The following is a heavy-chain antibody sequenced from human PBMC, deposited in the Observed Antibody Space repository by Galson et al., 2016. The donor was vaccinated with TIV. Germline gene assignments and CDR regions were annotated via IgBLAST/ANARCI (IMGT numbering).Heavy chain of an antibody. CDR1: GYILINYY. V-gene: IGHV1-2*02. Sequence: SVKVSCKASGYILINYYIHWVRQAPGQGLEWLGWFNPDSGATQYAQKFQGRVTMTRDTSISTAYMELRRLLSDDTAVYYCARVTWARAFNYWGQGTQVTVSS. J-gene: IGHJ4*02. CDR3: ARVTWARAFNY. D-gene: IGHD1-14*01. CDR2: FNPDSGAT.